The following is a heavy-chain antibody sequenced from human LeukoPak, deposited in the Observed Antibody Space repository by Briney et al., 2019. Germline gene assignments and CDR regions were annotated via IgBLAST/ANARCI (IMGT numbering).Heavy chain of an antibody. J-gene: IGHJ3*02. V-gene: IGHV3-30*18. Sequence: GRSLRLSCAASGFTFSSYGMHWVRQAPGKGLEWVAVISYDGSNKYYADSVKGRFTISRDNSKNTLYLQMNSLRAEDTAVYYCAKDLWNDYGDYDDAFDIWGQGTMVTVSS. CDR3: AKDLWNDYGDYDDAFDI. D-gene: IGHD4-17*01. CDR2: ISYDGSNK. CDR1: GFTFSSYG.